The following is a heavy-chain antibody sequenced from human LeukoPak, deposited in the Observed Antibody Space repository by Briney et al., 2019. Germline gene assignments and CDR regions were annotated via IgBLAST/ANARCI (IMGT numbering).Heavy chain of an antibody. V-gene: IGHV5-51*01. D-gene: IGHD2-2*01. CDR1: GYTFTSYW. CDR3: ARLGYCSRGTCYAFDY. Sequence: GESLKISCKGSGYTFTSYWIGWVRQMPGKGLEWMGMIYPGDSDTRYNPSFQGQVTMSADKSITTAYLHWSSLKASDTAMYYCARLGYCSRGTCYAFDYWGQGTLVTVSS. CDR2: IYPGDSDT. J-gene: IGHJ4*02.